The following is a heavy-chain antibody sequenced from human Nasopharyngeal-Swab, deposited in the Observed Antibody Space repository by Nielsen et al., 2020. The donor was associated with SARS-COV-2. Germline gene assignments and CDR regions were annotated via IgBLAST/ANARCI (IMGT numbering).Heavy chain of an antibody. V-gene: IGHV3-11*01. J-gene: IGHJ4*02. CDR1: GFTFSDYY. CDR2: IGSSSGTV. CDR3: ASFDGDEGY. D-gene: IGHD4-17*01. Sequence: GESLKISCVGSGFTFSDYYMSWIRQAPGKGLEWLSYIGSSSGTVYYADSVKGRFTISRDNAKNTLYLQMNNLRAEDTGGYYCASFDGDEGYWGPGTLVTVSS.